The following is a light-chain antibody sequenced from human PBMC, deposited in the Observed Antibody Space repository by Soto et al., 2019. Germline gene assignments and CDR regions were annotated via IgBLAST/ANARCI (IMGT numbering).Light chain of an antibody. CDR2: DDS. V-gene: IGLV3-21*02. CDR1: NIGSKS. J-gene: IGLJ1*01. CDR3: QVWDPESEPYV. Sequence: SYELTQPPSVSVAPGQTARIPCGGTNIGSKSVHWYQQRPGQAPVMVVYDDSDRPSGIPERFSGSNSGDTATLSISRVEAGDEADYYCQVWDPESEPYVFGTGTKVTVL.